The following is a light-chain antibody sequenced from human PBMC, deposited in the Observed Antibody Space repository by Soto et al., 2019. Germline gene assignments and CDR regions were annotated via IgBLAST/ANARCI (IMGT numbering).Light chain of an antibody. CDR1: QSVGKNY. V-gene: IGKV3-11*01. J-gene: IGKJ1*01. CDR3: QQRSNWPRT. Sequence: IILTQSPCTLSLCAGEGAPLSCRASQSVGKNYLAWYQHKSGQAPRLLIHGASTRATGIPARFRGSGSGTDFTLTISSLEPEDFAVYYCQQRSNWPRTFGQGTKVDIK. CDR2: GAS.